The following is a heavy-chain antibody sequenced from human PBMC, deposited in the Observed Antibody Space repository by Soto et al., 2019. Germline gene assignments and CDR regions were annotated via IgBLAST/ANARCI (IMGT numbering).Heavy chain of an antibody. CDR2: ISAYNGNT. D-gene: IGHD2-15*01. Sequence: ASVKVSCKASGYTFTSYGISWVRQAPGQGLEWMGWISAYNGNTNYAQKLQGRVTMTTDTSTSTAYMELRSLRSDDTAVYYCARIIDCSGGSCYLNWFDPWGQGTLVTVS. CDR1: GYTFTSYG. J-gene: IGHJ5*02. CDR3: ARIIDCSGGSCYLNWFDP. V-gene: IGHV1-18*01.